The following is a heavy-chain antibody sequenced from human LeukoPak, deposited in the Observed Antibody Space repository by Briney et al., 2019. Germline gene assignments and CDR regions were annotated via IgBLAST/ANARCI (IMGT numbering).Heavy chain of an antibody. J-gene: IGHJ3*02. V-gene: IGHV3-23*01. Sequence: PGGSLRLSCAASGFTFSSYAMSWVRQAPGKGLEWVSAISGSGGSTYYADSVKGRFTISRDNSKNTLYLQMNSLRAEDTAVYYCAKLRGSGWYRGDAFDIWGQGTMVTVSS. D-gene: IGHD6-19*01. CDR2: ISGSGGST. CDR1: GFTFSSYA. CDR3: AKLRGSGWYRGDAFDI.